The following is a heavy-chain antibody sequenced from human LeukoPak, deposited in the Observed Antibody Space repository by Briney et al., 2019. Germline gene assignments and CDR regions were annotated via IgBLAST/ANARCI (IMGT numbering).Heavy chain of an antibody. CDR3: ARVKRDYVWGSYPEDY. CDR2: ISAYNGNT. V-gene: IGHV1-18*01. D-gene: IGHD3-16*02. Sequence: ASVKVSCKASGYTFTSYGISWVRQAPGQGLEWMGWISAYNGNTNYAQNLQGRLPMTTDSSPSTAFIELRSLRSDDTAVYYCARVKRDYVWGSYPEDYWGQGTLVTVSS. J-gene: IGHJ4*02. CDR1: GYTFTSYG.